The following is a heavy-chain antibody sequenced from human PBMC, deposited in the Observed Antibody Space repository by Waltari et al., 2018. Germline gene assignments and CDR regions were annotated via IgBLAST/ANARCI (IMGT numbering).Heavy chain of an antibody. CDR3: AITVVGATFNWFDP. Sequence: QVQLVQSGAEVKKPGASVKVSCKASGYTFTSYDINWVRQATGQGLEWMGWMNPNSGNTGYAQKFQGRVTITRNTSISTAYMELSSLRSEDTAVYFCAITVVGATFNWFDPWGQGTLVTVSS. J-gene: IGHJ5*02. V-gene: IGHV1-8*03. D-gene: IGHD1-26*01. CDR2: MNPNSGNT. CDR1: GYTFTSYD.